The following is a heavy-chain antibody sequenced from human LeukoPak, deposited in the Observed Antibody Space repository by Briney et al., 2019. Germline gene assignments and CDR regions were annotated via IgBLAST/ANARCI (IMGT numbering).Heavy chain of an antibody. J-gene: IGHJ4*02. Sequence: GGSLRLSCAASGFTFSSYSMNWVRQAPGKGLGWVSSISSSSSYIYYADSVKGRFTISRDNAKNSLYLQMNSLRAEDTAVYYCARVREMTTVTNWGQGTLVTVSS. CDR3: ARVREMTTVTN. CDR1: GFTFSSYS. D-gene: IGHD4-17*01. V-gene: IGHV3-21*01. CDR2: ISSSSSYI.